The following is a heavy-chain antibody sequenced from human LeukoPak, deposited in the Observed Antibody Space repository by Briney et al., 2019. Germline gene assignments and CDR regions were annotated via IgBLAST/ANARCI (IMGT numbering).Heavy chain of an antibody. V-gene: IGHV4-34*01. CDR2: INHSGST. CDR1: GVSFSGYY. CDR3: ARGPLADRAYFDY. Sequence: AETLSLTCAVYGVSFSGYYWSWIRQPPGKGLEWVGEINHSGSTNYNPSLKRRVPISVDTSKNQFSLKLSSVTAADTAVYYCARGPLADRAYFDYWGQGTLVTVPS. D-gene: IGHD6-6*01. J-gene: IGHJ4*02.